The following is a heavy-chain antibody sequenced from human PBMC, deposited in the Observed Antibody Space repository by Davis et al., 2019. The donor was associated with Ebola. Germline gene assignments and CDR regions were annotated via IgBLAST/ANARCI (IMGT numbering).Heavy chain of an antibody. CDR2: ISSSSSYI. CDR1: GFTFSSYS. Sequence: GESLKISCAASGFTFSSYSMNWVRQAPGKGLEWVSSISSSSSYIYYADSVKGRFTISRDNAKNSLYLQMNSLRSEDTAVYYCARVGVLVVYAMGGGYYYYGMDVWGQGTTVTVSS. J-gene: IGHJ6*02. V-gene: IGHV3-21*04. CDR3: ARVGVLVVYAMGGGYYYYGMDV. D-gene: IGHD2-8*02.